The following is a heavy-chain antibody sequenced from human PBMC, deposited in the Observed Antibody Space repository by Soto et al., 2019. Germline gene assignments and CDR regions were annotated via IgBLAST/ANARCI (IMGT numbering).Heavy chain of an antibody. D-gene: IGHD3-10*01. CDR1: GGTFSSYA. Sequence: QVQLVQSGAEVKKPGSSVKVSCKASGGTFSSYAISWVRQAPGQGLEWMGGLIPIFGTANYAQKFQGRVTITADESTSTACMELSSLRSEDTDVYYCASKWFGELSPDLYGMDVWGQGTTVTVSS. J-gene: IGHJ6*02. CDR2: LIPIFGTA. V-gene: IGHV1-69*01. CDR3: ASKWFGELSPDLYGMDV.